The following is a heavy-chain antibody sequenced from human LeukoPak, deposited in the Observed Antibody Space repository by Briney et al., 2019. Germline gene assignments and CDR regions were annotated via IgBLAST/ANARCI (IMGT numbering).Heavy chain of an antibody. J-gene: IGHJ3*02. CDR1: GGSISSGSYY. D-gene: IGHD5-18*01. Sequence: SETLSLTCTVSGGSISSGSYYWGWIRQPPGKGLEWIGSIYYSATTFYNPSLKSRVTISGDTSKNQFSLNLSSVTAADTAVYYCASHRTAMVADAFDIWGKGTKVTVSS. CDR2: IYYSATT. V-gene: IGHV4-39*01. CDR3: ASHRTAMVADAFDI.